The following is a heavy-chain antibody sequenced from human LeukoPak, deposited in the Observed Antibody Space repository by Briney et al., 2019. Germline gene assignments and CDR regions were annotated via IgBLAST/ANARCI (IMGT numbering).Heavy chain of an antibody. D-gene: IGHD3-10*01. V-gene: IGHV1-69*02. CDR1: GGTFSSYT. CDR3: ARGPSQWFGESAFDI. CDR2: IIPILGIA. Sequence: SVKVSCKASGGTFSSYTISWLRQAPGQGLEWMGRIIPILGIANYAQKFQGRVTIIADKSTSTAYMELSSLRSEDTAVYYCARGPSQWFGESAFDIWGQGTMVTVSS. J-gene: IGHJ3*02.